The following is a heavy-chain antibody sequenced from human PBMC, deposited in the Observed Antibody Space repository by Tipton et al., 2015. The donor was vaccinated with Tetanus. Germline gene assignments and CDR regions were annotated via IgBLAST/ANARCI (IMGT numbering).Heavy chain of an antibody. CDR2: IFHSGST. V-gene: IGHV4-4*02. CDR3: ARDQPSGYGMDV. Sequence: GLVKPSGTLSLTCAVSGGSISTNNWWYWARQPPGKGLEWIGEIFHSGSTNYSPSLKSRVTISVDKSKNQFSLKLSSVTAADTAVYYCARDQPSGYGMDVWGQGTTVTVSS. J-gene: IGHJ6*02. CDR1: GGSISTNNW.